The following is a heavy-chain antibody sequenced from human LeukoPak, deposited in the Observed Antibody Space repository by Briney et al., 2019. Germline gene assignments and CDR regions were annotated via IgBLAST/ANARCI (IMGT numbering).Heavy chain of an antibody. V-gene: IGHV4-59*08. CDR1: GGSISSYY. CDR2: IYYSGST. CDR3: ARHNVDGYYDSSGYPSYYWYFDL. D-gene: IGHD3-22*01. J-gene: IGHJ2*01. Sequence: PSETLSLTCTVSGGSISSYYWSWIRQPPGKGLEWIGYIYYSGSTNYNPSLKSRVTISVDTSKNQFSLKLSSVTAADTAVYYCARHNVDGYYDSSGYPSYYWYFDLWGRGTLVTVSS.